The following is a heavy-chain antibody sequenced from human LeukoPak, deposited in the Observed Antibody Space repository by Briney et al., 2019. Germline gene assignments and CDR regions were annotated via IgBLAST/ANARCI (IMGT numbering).Heavy chain of an antibody. CDR3: ARTRGITRRSYCFDY. Sequence: SETLSLTCAVYGGSFSGYYWSWIRQPPGKGLEWIGEINHSGSTNYNPSLKSRVTISVDTSKNQFSLKLSSVTAADTAVYYCARTRGITRRSYCFDYWGQGTLVTVSS. D-gene: IGHD3-16*01. CDR2: INHSGST. V-gene: IGHV4-34*01. J-gene: IGHJ4*02. CDR1: GGSFSGYY.